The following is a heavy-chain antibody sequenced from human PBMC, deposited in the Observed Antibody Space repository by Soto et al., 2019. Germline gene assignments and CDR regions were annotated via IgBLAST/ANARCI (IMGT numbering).Heavy chain of an antibody. CDR2: ISAYNGNT. CDR3: ARFTVRGYSGYETYYYYGMDV. V-gene: IGHV1-18*01. CDR1: GYTFTSYG. J-gene: IGHJ6*02. Sequence: ASVKVSCKASGYTFTSYGISWVRQAPGQGLEWMGWISAYNGNTNYAQKLQGRVTITADESTSTAYMELSSLRSEDTAVYYCARFTVRGYSGYETYYYYGMDVWGQGTTVTVSS. D-gene: IGHD5-12*01.